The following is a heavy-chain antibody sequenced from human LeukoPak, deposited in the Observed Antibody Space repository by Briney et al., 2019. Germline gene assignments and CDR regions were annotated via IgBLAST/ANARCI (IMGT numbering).Heavy chain of an antibody. V-gene: IGHV3-43*01. D-gene: IGHD6-6*01. CDR2: ISWDGGST. Sequence: GGSLRLSCAASGFTFDDYTMHWVRQAPGKGLEWVSLISWDGGSTHYADSVKGRFTISRDNSKNSLYLQMNSLRTEDTALHYCAKGDRIVARDAFDIWGQGTMVTVSS. CDR3: AKGDRIVARDAFDI. J-gene: IGHJ3*02. CDR1: GFTFDDYT.